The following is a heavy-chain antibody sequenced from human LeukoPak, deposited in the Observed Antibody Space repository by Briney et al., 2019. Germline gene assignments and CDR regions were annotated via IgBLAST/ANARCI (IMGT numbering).Heavy chain of an antibody. D-gene: IGHD3-22*01. Sequence: PSETLSLTCTVSGGSISSYYWSWIRQPPGKGLEWIGYIYYSGSTNYNPSLKSRVTISVDTSKNQFSLKLSSVTAADTAVYYCARSIGYDSSGTLRYYFDYWGQGTLVTVSS. J-gene: IGHJ4*02. CDR1: GGSISSYY. CDR3: ARSIGYDSSGTLRYYFDY. CDR2: IYYSGST. V-gene: IGHV4-59*01.